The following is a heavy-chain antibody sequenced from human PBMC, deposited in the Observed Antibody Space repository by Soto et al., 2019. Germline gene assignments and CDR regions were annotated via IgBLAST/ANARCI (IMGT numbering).Heavy chain of an antibody. D-gene: IGHD3-3*02. CDR2: INADGATT. V-gene: IGHV3-74*01. CDR1: GFTFSTYW. Sequence: PGGSLRLSCAASGFTFSTYWMHWVRQAPGKGLVWVSRINADGATTTYADSVKGRFTISRDNAKNTLYLQMNSLRAEDTAVYFCATVATHSYNWVDSWGQGTLVTVSS. J-gene: IGHJ5*01. CDR3: ATVATHSYNWVDS.